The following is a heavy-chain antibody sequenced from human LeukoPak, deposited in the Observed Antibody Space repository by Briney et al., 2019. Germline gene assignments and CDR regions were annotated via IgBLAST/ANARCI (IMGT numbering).Heavy chain of an antibody. J-gene: IGHJ4*02. V-gene: IGHV4-34*01. Sequence: SEALSLTCAVYGGSFSGYYWSWIRQPPGKGLEWIGEINHSGSTNYNPSLKSRVTISVDTSKNQFSLKLSSVTAPDTAVYYCARATAYCGGDCYVNWAYYFDYWGQGTLVTVSS. D-gene: IGHD2-21*02. CDR1: GGSFSGYY. CDR3: ARATAYCGGDCYVNWAYYFDY. CDR2: INHSGST.